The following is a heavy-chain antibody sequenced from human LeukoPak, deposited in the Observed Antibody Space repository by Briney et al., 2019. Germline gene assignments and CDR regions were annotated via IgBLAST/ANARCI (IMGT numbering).Heavy chain of an antibody. CDR1: GGSITNYY. CDR3: AVWGIVVVTAMES. Sequence: KPSETLSLTCTVSGGSITNYYWSWIRQPPGKGLEWIGYIYYSGSTNYNPSLKSRVTLSVDTSKNQFSLKLSSVTAADTAVYYCAVWGIVVVTAMESWGQGTLVTVSS. V-gene: IGHV4-59*12. J-gene: IGHJ5*02. D-gene: IGHD2-21*02. CDR2: IYYSGST.